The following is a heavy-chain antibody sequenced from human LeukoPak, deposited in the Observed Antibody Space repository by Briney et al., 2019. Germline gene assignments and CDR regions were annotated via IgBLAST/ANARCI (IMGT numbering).Heavy chain of an antibody. CDR2: INHSGST. CDR1: GGSLTGYY. V-gene: IGHV4-34*01. D-gene: IGHD3-22*01. J-gene: IGHJ3*02. CDR3: ARRGSSGWWRSAFDI. Sequence: PETLSLTCAVYGGSLTGYYSSWIRPPPRKGREWIGEINHSGSTNYNPTLKSRVTISVDTSKNQFSLKLSSVTAADTAVYYCARRGSSGWWRSAFDIWGQGTMVTVSS.